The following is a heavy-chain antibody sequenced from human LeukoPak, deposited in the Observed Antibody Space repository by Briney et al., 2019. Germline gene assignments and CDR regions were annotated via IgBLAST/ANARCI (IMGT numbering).Heavy chain of an antibody. CDR2: IIPIFGTA. D-gene: IGHD3-10*01. CDR1: GGTFSSYA. Sequence: TVKVSCKASGGTFSSYAISWVRQAPGQGLEWMGRIIPIFGTANYAQKFQGRVTITTDESTSTAYMELSSLRSEDTAVYYCARDYYGSGAIDYWGQGTLVTVSS. V-gene: IGHV1-69*05. CDR3: ARDYYGSGAIDY. J-gene: IGHJ4*02.